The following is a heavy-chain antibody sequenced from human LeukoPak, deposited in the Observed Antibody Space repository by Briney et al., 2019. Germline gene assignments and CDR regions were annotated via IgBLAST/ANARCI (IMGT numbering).Heavy chain of an antibody. J-gene: IGHJ4*02. CDR3: ATEFYSNGYNF. CDR1: GFTFSSAW. CDR2: IKSRTDGGTT. Sequence: GGSLRLSCPGSGFTFSSAWMTWARQIPGKGLEWVGHIKSRTDGGTTDYAAPVKGRFTISRDDSKNTVYLQMNSLKTEDSAVYFCATEFYSNGYNFWGQGTLVIVSS. D-gene: IGHD5-24*01. V-gene: IGHV3-15*01.